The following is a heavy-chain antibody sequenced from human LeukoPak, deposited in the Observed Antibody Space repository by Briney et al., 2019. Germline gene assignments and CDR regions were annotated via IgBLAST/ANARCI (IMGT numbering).Heavy chain of an antibody. Sequence: SETLSLTCAVYGGSFSGYYWSWIRQPPGKGLEWIGEINHSGSTNYNPSLKSRVTISVDTSKNQFSLKLSSVTAADTAVYYCARGVVTGGPEYYYYGMDVWGQGTTVTVSS. CDR2: INHSGST. V-gene: IGHV4-34*01. D-gene: IGHD2-21*02. CDR1: GGSFSGYY. J-gene: IGHJ6*02. CDR3: ARGVVTGGPEYYYYGMDV.